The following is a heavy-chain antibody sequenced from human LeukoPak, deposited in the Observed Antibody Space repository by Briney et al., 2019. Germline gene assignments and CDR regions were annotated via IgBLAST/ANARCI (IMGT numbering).Heavy chain of an antibody. CDR1: GGSISSSNW. D-gene: IGHD3-22*01. V-gene: IGHV4-4*02. CDR3: ARFSSGYYYRVGAFDI. CDR2: IYHSGST. Sequence: SGTLSLTCAVSGGSISSSNWWSWVRQPPGKGLEWIGEIYHSGSTNYNPSLKSRVTISVDKSKNQFSLKLSSVTAADTAVYYCARFSSGYYYRVGAFDIWGQGTMVTVSS. J-gene: IGHJ3*02.